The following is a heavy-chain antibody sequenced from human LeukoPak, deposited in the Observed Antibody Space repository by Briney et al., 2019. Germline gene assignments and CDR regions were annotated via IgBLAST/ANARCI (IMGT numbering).Heavy chain of an antibody. CDR3: ARGEYYDTSGDRKNWFGP. CDR1: GFTFSSYE. V-gene: IGHV3-48*03. CDR2: ISSSGSTR. Sequence: GGSLRLSCAASGFTFSSYEMNWVRQAPGKGLEWVSYISSSGSTRYYADSVKGRFTISRDNAKNSLYLQMNSLRAEDTAVYYCARGEYYDTSGDRKNWFGPWGQGTLVTVSP. J-gene: IGHJ5*02. D-gene: IGHD3-22*01.